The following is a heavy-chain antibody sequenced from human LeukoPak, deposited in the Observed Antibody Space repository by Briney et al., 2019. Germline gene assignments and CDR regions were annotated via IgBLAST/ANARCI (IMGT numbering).Heavy chain of an antibody. D-gene: IGHD6-19*01. CDR3: ARGGWSLDY. J-gene: IGHJ4*02. CDR2: IYYSGST. V-gene: IGHV4-59*11. CDR1: GGSISNHY. Sequence: SGPGLVKPSETLSLTCSVSGGSISNHYWSWIRQPPGKGLEWIGYIYYSGSTDYNPSLKSRVTISVDLSKNQFSLKLSSVTAADTAMDYCARGGWSLDYWGQGTLVTVSS.